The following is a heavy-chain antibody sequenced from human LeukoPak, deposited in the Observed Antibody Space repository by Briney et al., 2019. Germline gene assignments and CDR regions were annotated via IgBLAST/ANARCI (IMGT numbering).Heavy chain of an antibody. V-gene: IGHV3-15*01. CDR2: IKSKTDGGTT. D-gene: IGHD1-1*01. J-gene: IGHJ4*02. CDR1: GFTFSNAW. Sequence: GGSLRLSCAASGFTFSNAWMSWVRQAPGKGLEWVGRIKSKTDGGTTDYAAPVKGRFTISRDDSKNTLYLQMNSLKTEDTAVYYCTTDLHINWNAPTFDYWGQGTLVTVSS. CDR3: TTDLHINWNAPTFDY.